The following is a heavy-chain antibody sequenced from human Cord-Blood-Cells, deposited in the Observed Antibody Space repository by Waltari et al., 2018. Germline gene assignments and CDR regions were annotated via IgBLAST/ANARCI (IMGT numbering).Heavy chain of an antibody. CDR2: IYYSGST. Sequence: QVQLQESGPGLVKPSETLSLTCTVSGGSISSYYLRWIRQPPGKGLEWIGYIYYSGSTNYNPSLKSRVTISLDTSKNQFSLKLSSVTAADTAVYYCARQGPSYGDYDYWGQGTLVTVSS. CDR1: GGSISSYY. J-gene: IGHJ4*02. CDR3: ARQGPSYGDYDY. D-gene: IGHD4-17*01. V-gene: IGHV4-59*01.